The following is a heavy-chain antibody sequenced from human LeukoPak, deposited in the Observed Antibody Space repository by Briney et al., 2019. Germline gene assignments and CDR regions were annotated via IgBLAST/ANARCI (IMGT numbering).Heavy chain of an antibody. CDR1: GFTFSTYT. V-gene: IGHV3-48*01. CDR3: VRDRDWAFDY. J-gene: IGHJ4*02. Sequence: PGGSLRLSCAAPGFTFSTYTMNWVRQAPGKGLEWISFINTKSKTMYYADSVKGRFTISRDNGKNSLYLQMNSLRAEDTALYYCVRDRDWAFDYWGQGTLVTVSS. CDR2: INTKSKTM. D-gene: IGHD3-9*01.